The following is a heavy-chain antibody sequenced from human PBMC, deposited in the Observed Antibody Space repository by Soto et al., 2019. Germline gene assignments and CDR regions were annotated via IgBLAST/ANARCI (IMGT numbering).Heavy chain of an antibody. V-gene: IGHV4-59*01. D-gene: IGHD2-15*01. Sequence: SETLSLTCTVSGGSISSYYWSWIRQPPGEGLEWIGYIYYSGSTKYNPSLNSRVTISLDTSKSQLSLKLSSVTAADTAIYYCARVKVGYCNDGSCSRPYYFDSWGQGTLVTVSS. CDR2: IYYSGST. CDR1: GGSISSYY. J-gene: IGHJ4*02. CDR3: ARVKVGYCNDGSCSRPYYFDS.